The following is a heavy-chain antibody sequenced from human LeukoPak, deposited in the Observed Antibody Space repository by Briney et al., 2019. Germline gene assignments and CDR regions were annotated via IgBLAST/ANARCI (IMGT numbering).Heavy chain of an antibody. CDR3: ARDRPDYYDSSAYLRGLYSAFGY. V-gene: IGHV1-18*01. CDR2: ISAYNGNT. Sequence: ASVKVSCKASGYTFTSYGISWVRQAPGQGLEWMGWISAYNGNTKYAQKLQGRVTMTTDTSTSTAYMELRSLGSDDTAVYYCARDRPDYYDSSAYLRGLYSAFGYWGQGTLVTVSS. J-gene: IGHJ4*02. D-gene: IGHD3-22*01. CDR1: GYTFTSYG.